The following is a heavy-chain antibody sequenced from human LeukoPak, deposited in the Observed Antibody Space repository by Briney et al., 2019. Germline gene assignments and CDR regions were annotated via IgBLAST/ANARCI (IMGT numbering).Heavy chain of an antibody. D-gene: IGHD3-22*01. CDR1: GGTFSSYA. CDR2: IIPIFGTA. CDR3: ACAYYYDSSGEFDY. J-gene: IGHJ4*02. V-gene: IGHV1-69*05. Sequence: SVKVSCKASGGTFSSYAISWVRQAPGQGLEWTGGIIPIFGTANYAQKFQGRVTITTDESTSTAYMELSSLRSEDTAVYYCACAYYYDSSGEFDYWGQGTLVTVSS.